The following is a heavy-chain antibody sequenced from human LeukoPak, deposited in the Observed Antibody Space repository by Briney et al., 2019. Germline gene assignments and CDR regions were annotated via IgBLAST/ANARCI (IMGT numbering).Heavy chain of an antibody. V-gene: IGHV4-39*07. J-gene: IGHJ4*02. Sequence: SETLSLTCTVSGGSINSSNYYWGWIRQPPGKGLECIGTMDYTGSAYYNPSLKSRVTITVDTSENQFSLKLSSVTAADTAVYYCASTNNYDFWSGYYYWGQGTLVTVSS. CDR2: MDYTGSA. D-gene: IGHD3-3*01. CDR3: ASTNNYDFWSGYYY. CDR1: GGSINSSNYY.